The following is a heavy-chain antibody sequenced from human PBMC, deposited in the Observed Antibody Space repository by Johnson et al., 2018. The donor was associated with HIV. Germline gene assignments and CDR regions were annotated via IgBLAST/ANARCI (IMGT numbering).Heavy chain of an antibody. CDR3: ARRALHYDVLTDYPVAANAFDI. D-gene: IGHD3-9*01. Sequence: QVQLVESGGGLVKAGGSLRLSCAASGFIFSYYYMSWIRQAPGKGLEWVSYISSSGTIIYYVDSVKGRFTISRDNAKNSLYLQMNSLTAADTAVYYCARRALHYDVLTDYPVAANAFDIWGQGTMVTVSS. V-gene: IGHV3-11*04. CDR1: GFIFSYYY. J-gene: IGHJ3*02. CDR2: ISSSGTII.